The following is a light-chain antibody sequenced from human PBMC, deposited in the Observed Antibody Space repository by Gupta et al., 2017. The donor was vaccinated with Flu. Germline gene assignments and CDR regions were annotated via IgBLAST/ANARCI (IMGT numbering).Light chain of an antibody. CDR1: RLGEKY. J-gene: IGLJ2*01. Sequence: PGQKATISCSGERLGEKYVYWYQQKTGPSPVVFSAEDKKRASGTPDRGSGSNSGTFGTLTISGTQPVDDAYYDCQAWDTSTHVCFGGGTKLTVL. CDR3: QAWDTSTHVC. V-gene: IGLV3-1*01. CDR2: EDK.